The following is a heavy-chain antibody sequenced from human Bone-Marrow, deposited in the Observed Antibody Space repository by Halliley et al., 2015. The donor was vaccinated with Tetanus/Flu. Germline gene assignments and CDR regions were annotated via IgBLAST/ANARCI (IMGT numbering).Heavy chain of an antibody. CDR1: GYSFTDYW. CDR3: ARLQRGSGSWYVIY. Sequence: EVQLVQSGAEVKKPGESLKISCKASGYSFTDYWIGWVRQLPGKGLEWMGIIYPGDSDTKYSPSFQGQVTVSADKSISTAYLQWTSLKASDTAMYYCARLQRGSGSWYVIYWGQGALVTVSS. CDR2: IYPGDSDT. J-gene: IGHJ4*02. D-gene: IGHD6-13*01. V-gene: IGHV5-51*01.